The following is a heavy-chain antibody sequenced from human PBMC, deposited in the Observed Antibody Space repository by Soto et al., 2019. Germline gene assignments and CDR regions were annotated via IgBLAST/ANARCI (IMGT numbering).Heavy chain of an antibody. CDR1: GGSISSSSYY. V-gene: IGHV4-39*01. J-gene: IGHJ5*02. CDR3: ARRCSGGSCYSGNWFDP. Sequence: QLQLQESGPGLVKPSETLSLTCTVSGGSISSSSYYWGWIRQPPGKGLEWIGSIYYSGSTYYNPSLKSRVTISVDTSKNQFSLKLSSVTAADTAVYYCARRCSGGSCYSGNWFDPWGQGTLVTVSS. CDR2: IYYSGST. D-gene: IGHD2-15*01.